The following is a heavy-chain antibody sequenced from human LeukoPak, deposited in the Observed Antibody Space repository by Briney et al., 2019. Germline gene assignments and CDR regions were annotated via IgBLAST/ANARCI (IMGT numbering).Heavy chain of an antibody. CDR1: GFTFSSSW. CDR2: ITSDGSST. J-gene: IGHJ4*02. V-gene: IGHV3-74*01. D-gene: IGHD3-10*01. CDR3: ARGARGYFDY. Sequence: GGSLRLSCAASGFTFSSSWMHWVRHAPGEGLVWVSRITSDGSSTSYAGSAKGRITISRDNAKNTLYLQMNSLRAEDTAVYYCARGARGYFDYWGQGTLVTVSS.